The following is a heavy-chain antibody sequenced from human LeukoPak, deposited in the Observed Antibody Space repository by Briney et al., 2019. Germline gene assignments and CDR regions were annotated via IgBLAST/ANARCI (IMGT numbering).Heavy chain of an antibody. CDR3: AFLRRGAFEY. CDR2: ISYDGSNK. Sequence: GRSLRLSCAASGFTFSSYGMHWVRQAPGKGLEWVAVISYDGSNKYYADSVKGRFTISRDNSKNTLYLQMNSLRAEDTAVYYCAFLRRGAFEYWGQGTLVTVSS. J-gene: IGHJ4*02. CDR1: GFTFSSYG. D-gene: IGHD3-16*01. V-gene: IGHV3-30*03.